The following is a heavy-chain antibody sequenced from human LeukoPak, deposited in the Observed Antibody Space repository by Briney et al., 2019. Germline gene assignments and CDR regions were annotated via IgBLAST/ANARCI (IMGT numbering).Heavy chain of an antibody. J-gene: IGHJ4*02. CDR1: AYTFTTYW. CDR2: IHPIDSDT. V-gene: IGHV5-51*01. CDR3: ARQRIVGTMYYLDY. D-gene: IGHD1-26*01. Sequence: GESLKISCTDSAYTFTTYWVAWVRQMPGRGLEWMGSIHPIDSDTRYSPSFQGQVTISADKSNNTAYLQWSSLQASDTAIYYCARQRIVGTMYYLDYWGQGSLVTVSS.